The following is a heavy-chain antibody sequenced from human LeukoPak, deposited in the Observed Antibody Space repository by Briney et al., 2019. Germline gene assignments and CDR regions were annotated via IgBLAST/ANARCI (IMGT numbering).Heavy chain of an antibody. J-gene: IGHJ4*02. CDR2: ISYDGSNK. CDR3: AKDHSIAVAGTSDY. Sequence: GGSLRLSCAASGFTFSSYGMHWVRQAPGKGLEWVAVISYDGSNKYYADSVKGRFTISRDNSKNTLYLQMNSLRAEDTAVYYCAKDHSIAVAGTSDYWGQGTLVTVSS. V-gene: IGHV3-30*18. D-gene: IGHD6-19*01. CDR1: GFTFSSYG.